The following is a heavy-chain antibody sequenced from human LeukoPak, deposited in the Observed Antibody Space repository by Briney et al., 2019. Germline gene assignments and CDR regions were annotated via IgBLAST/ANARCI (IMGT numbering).Heavy chain of an antibody. Sequence: GGSLRLSCAASGFTFSSYAMSWVRQAPGKGLEWVSYISSSGITIYYADSVKGRSTFSRDNAKNSLYLQMNSLRAEDTAVYYCAELGITMIGGVWGKGTTVTISS. CDR2: ISSSGITI. CDR3: AELGITMIGGV. CDR1: GFTFSSYA. D-gene: IGHD3-10*02. V-gene: IGHV3-48*03. J-gene: IGHJ6*04.